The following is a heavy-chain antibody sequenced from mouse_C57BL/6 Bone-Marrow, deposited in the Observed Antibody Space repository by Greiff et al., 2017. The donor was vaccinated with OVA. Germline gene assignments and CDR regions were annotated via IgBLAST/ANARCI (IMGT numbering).Heavy chain of an antibody. Sequence: VQVVESGAELARPGASVKLSCKASGYTFTSYGISWVKQRTGQGLEWIGEIYPRSGNTYYNEKFKGKATLTADKSSSTAYMELRSLTSEDSAVYFCARRYWFAYWGQGTLVTVSA. J-gene: IGHJ3*01. CDR2: IYPRSGNT. CDR3: ARRYWFAY. V-gene: IGHV1-81*01. CDR1: GYTFTSYG.